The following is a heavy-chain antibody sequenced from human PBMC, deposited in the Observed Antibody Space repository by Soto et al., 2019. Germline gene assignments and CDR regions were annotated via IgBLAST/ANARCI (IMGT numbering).Heavy chain of an antibody. CDR3: AHRPSYCSGGSCYSGFDY. J-gene: IGHJ4*02. D-gene: IGHD2-15*01. V-gene: IGHV2-5*02. CDR1: GFSISTSGVG. Sequence: QITLKESGPTLVKPTQTLTLTCTFSGFSISTSGVGVGWIRQPPGKALEWLALIYWDDDKRYSPSLKSRLTITKDTSKNQVVLTMTNMDPVDTATCYCAHRPSYCSGGSCYSGFDYWGQGTLVTVSS. CDR2: IYWDDDK.